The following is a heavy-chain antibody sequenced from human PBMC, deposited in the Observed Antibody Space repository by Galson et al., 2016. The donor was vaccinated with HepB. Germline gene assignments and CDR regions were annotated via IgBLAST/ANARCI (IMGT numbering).Heavy chain of an antibody. V-gene: IGHV4-38-2*01. CDR1: GYSVSSDYY. J-gene: IGHJ5*02. D-gene: IGHD3-3*01. CDR3: ARGRAINSDICNGYRNWFDP. CDR2: IYHTGST. Sequence: SETLSLTCAVSGYSVSSDYYWAWIRQPPGKGLEWIATIYHTGSTYSNPSLRSRITISLDTSKNQFSLKMYSTTAADTAVYYCARGRAINSDICNGYRNWFDPWGQGTLVTVSS.